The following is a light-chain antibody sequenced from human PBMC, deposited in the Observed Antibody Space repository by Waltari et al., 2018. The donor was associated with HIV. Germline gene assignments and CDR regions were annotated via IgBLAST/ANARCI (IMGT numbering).Light chain of an antibody. V-gene: IGKV1-NL1*01. J-gene: IGKJ4*01. Sequence: DIQMTQSPSSLSASIGDTICIRCRARDDIGNSVSWFQQQPGKAPKLLVHGAFILQGGVPSRFSGSGSGTDYTLTISGLQSDDFATYFCQQDYDVPLTFGGGTRVDI. CDR2: GAF. CDR1: DDIGNS. CDR3: QQDYDVPLT.